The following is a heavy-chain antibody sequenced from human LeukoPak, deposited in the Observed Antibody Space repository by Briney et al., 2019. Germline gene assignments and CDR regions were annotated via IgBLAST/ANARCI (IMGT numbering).Heavy chain of an antibody. J-gene: IGHJ4*02. CDR1: GFTFSHYW. V-gene: IGHV3-7*01. Sequence: TGGSLRLSCGVSGFTFSHYWMSWVRQAPGKGLEWVANIKEDGSEKYYVDSVKGRFTISRDNAKNSMYLQMNSLRAEDTAEYFCARDSRAVAADFDYWGQGTLVTVSS. CDR2: IKEDGSEK. D-gene: IGHD6-19*01. CDR3: ARDSRAVAADFDY.